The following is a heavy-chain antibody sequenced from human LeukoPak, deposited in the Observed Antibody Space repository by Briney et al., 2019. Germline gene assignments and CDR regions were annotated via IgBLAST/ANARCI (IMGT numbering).Heavy chain of an antibody. CDR2: IIPILGIA. D-gene: IGHD3-22*01. Sequence: ASVKVSCKASGGTFSSYAISWVRQAPGQGLEWMGRIIPILGIANCAQKFQGRVTITSDKSTSTAYMELSSLRSEDTAVYYCARGGDSSGYYYSWFDPWGQGTLVTVSS. J-gene: IGHJ5*02. V-gene: IGHV1-69*04. CDR3: ARGGDSSGYYYSWFDP. CDR1: GGTFSSYA.